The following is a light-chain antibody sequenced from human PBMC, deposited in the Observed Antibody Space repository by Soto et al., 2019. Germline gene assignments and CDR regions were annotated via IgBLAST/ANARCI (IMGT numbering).Light chain of an antibody. CDR3: TSFTSSSTWV. V-gene: IGLV2-14*01. J-gene: IGLJ3*02. Sequence: QSALTQPASVSGSPGQSITISCTGTSSDVGGYNYVSWYRQDPGKAPKLMIYDVDKRPSGLSNRFSGSKSGNTASLTISGLQAEDEADYYCTSFTSSSTWVFGGGTKVTVL. CDR1: SSDVGGYNY. CDR2: DVD.